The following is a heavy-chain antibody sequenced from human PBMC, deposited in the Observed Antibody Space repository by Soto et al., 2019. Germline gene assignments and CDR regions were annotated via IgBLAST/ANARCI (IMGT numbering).Heavy chain of an antibody. CDR2: ISNSGST. Sequence: SETLSLTCTVSGGSIETFYWSWIRQPPGKGLEWIGYISNSGSTSYNPSLESRVTVSVDTAKTEFSLKLNSVTAADTATYYCARILRDSQGWYHRDFWGQGTLVTVSS. CDR3: ARILRDSQGWYHRDF. CDR1: GGSIETFY. V-gene: IGHV4-59*01. D-gene: IGHD6-19*01. J-gene: IGHJ4*02.